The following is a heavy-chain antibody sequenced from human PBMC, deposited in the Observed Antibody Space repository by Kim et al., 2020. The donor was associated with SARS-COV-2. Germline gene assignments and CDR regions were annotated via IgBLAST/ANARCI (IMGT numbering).Heavy chain of an antibody. V-gene: IGHV3-23*01. CDR1: GFTFSSYA. CDR3: AKVSSWYFYHGMDV. CDR2: ISGNGDST. D-gene: IGHD2-2*01. Sequence: GGSLRLSCTASGFTFSSYAMNWVRQAPGKGLEWVSSISGNGDSTYYPDSVKGRCRISRDNSKNILYLQMSSLRAEDTAVYYCAKVSSWYFYHGMDVWGQG. J-gene: IGHJ6*02.